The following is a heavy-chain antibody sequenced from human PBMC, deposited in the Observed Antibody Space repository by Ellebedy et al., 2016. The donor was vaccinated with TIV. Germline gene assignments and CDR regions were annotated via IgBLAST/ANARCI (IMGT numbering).Heavy chain of an antibody. D-gene: IGHD3-22*01. Sequence: AASVKVSCKASGYTFTTYAMHWVRQAPGQRLEWMGWINAGNGNTKYSQKFQGRVTITRDTSASTAYMELSSLRSEDTAVYYCARLSRVYDSSGYNWFDPWGQGTLVTVSP. CDR1: GYTFTTYA. CDR2: INAGNGNT. V-gene: IGHV1-3*01. J-gene: IGHJ5*02. CDR3: ARLSRVYDSSGYNWFDP.